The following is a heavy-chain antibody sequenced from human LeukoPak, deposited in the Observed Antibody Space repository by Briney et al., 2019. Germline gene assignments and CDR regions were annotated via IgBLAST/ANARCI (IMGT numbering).Heavy chain of an antibody. Sequence: GGSLRLSCEGSGFIFNNAWMSWIRQAPGKGLQWVGRVRTTAEGETTDYAAPVRGRFTISRDDSKSTVHLQMNSLETEDTAIYYCTAGLGKTDDDSWGQGTPVTVSS. V-gene: IGHV3-15*01. CDR3: TAGLGKTDDDS. CDR2: VRTTAEGETT. D-gene: IGHD4-11*01. CDR1: GFIFNNAW. J-gene: IGHJ4*02.